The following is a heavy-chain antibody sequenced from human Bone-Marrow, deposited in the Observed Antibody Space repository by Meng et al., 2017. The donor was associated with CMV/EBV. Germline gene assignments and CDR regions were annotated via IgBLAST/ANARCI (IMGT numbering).Heavy chain of an antibody. V-gene: IGHV3-43D*03. J-gene: IGHJ1*01. D-gene: IGHD3-22*01. Sequence: GSLRLSCAASGFNFDDYAMHWVRQAPGKGLEWVSLITFDGGRIYYADSVKGRFTISRDNSKNSLYLQMDSLRAEDTALYYCANDKGYYDSSGYYSEYFQHSGQGTLVTSPQ. CDR3: ANDKGYYDSSGYYSEYFQH. CDR2: ITFDGGRI. CDR1: GFNFDDYA.